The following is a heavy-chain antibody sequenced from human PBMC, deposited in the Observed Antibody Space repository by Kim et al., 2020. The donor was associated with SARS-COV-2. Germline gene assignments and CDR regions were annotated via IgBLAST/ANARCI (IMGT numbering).Heavy chain of an antibody. J-gene: IGHJ6*02. CDR3: TRDPNPGDSYGHYYYYDVSDV. CDR2: IRSKAYGGTT. Sequence: GGSLRLSCTASGFTFGDYAMSWFRQAPGKGLEWVGFIRSKAYGGTTEYAASVKGRFTISSDDYKSIAYLQMNSLKTEDTAVYYCTRDPNPGDSYGHYYYYDVSDVWGQGTTVTVSS. D-gene: IGHD5-18*01. V-gene: IGHV3-49*03. CDR1: GFTFGDYA.